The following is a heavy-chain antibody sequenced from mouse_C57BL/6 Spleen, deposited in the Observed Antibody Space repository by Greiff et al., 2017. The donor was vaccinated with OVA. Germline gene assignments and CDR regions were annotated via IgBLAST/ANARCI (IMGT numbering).Heavy chain of an antibody. CDR1: GYTFTSYG. CDR3: AREEIYDGYADY. Sequence: VQLQQSGAELARPGASVKLSCKASGYTFTSYGISWVKQRTGQGLEWIGEIYPRSGNTYYNEKFQGKATLTADKSSSTAYMALRSLTSEDSAVYFCAREEIYDGYADYWGQGTTLTVSS. V-gene: IGHV1-81*01. J-gene: IGHJ2*01. D-gene: IGHD2-3*01. CDR2: IYPRSGNT.